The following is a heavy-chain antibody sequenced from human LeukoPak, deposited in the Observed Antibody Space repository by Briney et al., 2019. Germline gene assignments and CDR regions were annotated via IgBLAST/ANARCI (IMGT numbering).Heavy chain of an antibody. CDR2: INHSGST. Sequence: PSETLSLTCAVHGGSFSGYYWSWIRQPPGKGLEWIGEINHSGSTNYNPSLKSRVTISVDTSENQFSLKLSSVTAAGTAVYYCARGDSSGYYYDAFDIWGQGTMVTVSS. V-gene: IGHV4-34*01. J-gene: IGHJ3*02. CDR1: GGSFSGYY. CDR3: ARGDSSGYYYDAFDI. D-gene: IGHD3-22*01.